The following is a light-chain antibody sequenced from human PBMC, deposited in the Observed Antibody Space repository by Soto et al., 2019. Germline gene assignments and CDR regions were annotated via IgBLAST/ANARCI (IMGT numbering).Light chain of an antibody. Sequence: QSALTQPASVSGSPGQSITISCTGTSSDVGGYNYVSWYQQHPGKAPKLMSYEVSNRPSGVSNRFSGSKSGNTAYLTISGLQAEDEADYYRSAYTSSSTYVFGTGTKLTV. J-gene: IGLJ1*01. CDR2: EVS. CDR1: SSDVGGYNY. V-gene: IGLV2-14*01. CDR3: SAYTSSSTYV.